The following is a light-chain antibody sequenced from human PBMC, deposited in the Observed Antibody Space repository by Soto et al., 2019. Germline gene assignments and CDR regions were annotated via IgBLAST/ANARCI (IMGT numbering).Light chain of an antibody. J-gene: IGKJ1*01. CDR1: QSVSSK. Sequence: EIVMTQSPATLSVSPGERATLSCRASQSVSSKLAWYQQKPGQGPRLLIYGASTRATGIPARYSGSGSGTDFTLTISSLQPEDVATYYCQKYDNAPWTFGQGTKVDIK. CDR3: QKYDNAPWT. CDR2: GAS. V-gene: IGKV3-15*01.